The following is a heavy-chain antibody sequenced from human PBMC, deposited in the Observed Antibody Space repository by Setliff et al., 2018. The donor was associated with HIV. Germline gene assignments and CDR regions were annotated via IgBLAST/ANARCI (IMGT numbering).Heavy chain of an antibody. CDR1: GYTFTGYY. CDR2: INPNNGGT. J-gene: IGHJ4*02. V-gene: IGHV1-2*02. CDR3: ARDYYDSSGYIFLPGLPDY. D-gene: IGHD3-22*01. Sequence: ASVKVSCKASGYTFTGYYMHWVRQAPGQGLEWMGWINPNNGGTNYAQKVQGRVTMTRDTSMSTDYMELRRLRSDDTAVYYCARDYYDSSGYIFLPGLPDYWGQGTLVTVSS.